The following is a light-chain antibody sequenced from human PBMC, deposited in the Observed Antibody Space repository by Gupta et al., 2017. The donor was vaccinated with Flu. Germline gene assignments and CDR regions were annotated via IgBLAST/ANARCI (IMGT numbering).Light chain of an antibody. J-gene: IGKJ4*01. CDR1: QSISGY. Sequence: DIQMTQSPCSVSASVGDRVTITCRSSQSISGYLNWYQQKPGKAPKILIYNSCKLHNGVPSRFSGSGSGTDFILTISRLQPEDFATYLCQQRFSIPVTFGGGTKVE. V-gene: IGKV1-39*01. CDR3: QQRFSIPVT. CDR2: NSC.